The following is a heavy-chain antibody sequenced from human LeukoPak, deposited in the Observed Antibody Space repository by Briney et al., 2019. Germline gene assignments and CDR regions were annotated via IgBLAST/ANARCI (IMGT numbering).Heavy chain of an antibody. Sequence: SETLSLTCTVSGGSISSSSYYWGWIRQPPGTGLEWLGSIYYSGSTYYNPSLKSRVTISVDTSKSQFSLKLSSVTAADTAVYYCARGLFGSDTAMGDAFDIWGQGTMVTVSS. V-gene: IGHV4-39*01. D-gene: IGHD5-18*01. J-gene: IGHJ3*02. CDR3: ARGLFGSDTAMGDAFDI. CDR2: IYYSGST. CDR1: GGSISSSSYY.